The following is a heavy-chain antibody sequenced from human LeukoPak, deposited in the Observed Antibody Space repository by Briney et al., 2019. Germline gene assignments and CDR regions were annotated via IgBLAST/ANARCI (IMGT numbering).Heavy chain of an antibody. J-gene: IGHJ4*02. D-gene: IGHD6-19*01. CDR2: ISGSGGST. V-gene: IGHV3-23*01. CDR3: AKRGVQQWLVDWYFDY. CDR1: GFTFYNYA. Sequence: GGSLRLSSAASGFTFYNYAMSWVRQGPGKGLERVSGISGSGGSTFYAESVKGRFTISRDNSKLYLQMNSLRAEDTAVYYCAKRGVQQWLVDWYFDYWGQGTLVTVSS.